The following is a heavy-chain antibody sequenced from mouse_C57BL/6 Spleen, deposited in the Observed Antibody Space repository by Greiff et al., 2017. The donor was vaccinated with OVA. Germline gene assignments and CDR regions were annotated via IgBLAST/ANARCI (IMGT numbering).Heavy chain of an antibody. Sequence: LVESGPELVKPGASVKISCKASGYAFSSSWMNWVKQRPGKGLEWIGRLYPGDGDTNYNGKFKGKATLTADKSSSTAYMQLSSLTTEDSAVYFCARDSNYPFAYWGQGTLVTVSA. V-gene: IGHV1-82*01. J-gene: IGHJ3*01. CDR3: ARDSNYPFAY. CDR1: GYAFSSSW. D-gene: IGHD2-5*01. CDR2: LYPGDGDT.